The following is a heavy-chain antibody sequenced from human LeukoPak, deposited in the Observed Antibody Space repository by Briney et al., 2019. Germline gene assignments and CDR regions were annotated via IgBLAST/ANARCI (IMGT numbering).Heavy chain of an antibody. CDR1: GYTFTSYD. J-gene: IGHJ5*02. CDR2: MNPNSGNT. V-gene: IGHV1-8*01. Sequence: GASVKVSCKASGYTFTSYDINWVRQATGQGLEWMGWMNPNSGNTGYAQKFQGRVTMTRNTSISTAYMELSSLRSADTAVYYCARGVPKWLARGVHWFDPWGQGTLVTVSS. CDR3: ARGVPKWLARGVHWFDP. D-gene: IGHD6-19*01.